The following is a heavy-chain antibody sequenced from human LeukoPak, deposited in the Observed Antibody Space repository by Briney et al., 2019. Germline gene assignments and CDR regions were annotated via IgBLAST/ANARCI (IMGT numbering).Heavy chain of an antibody. V-gene: IGHV4-39*01. CDR3: ARQSGYSYGRYAFDI. CDR2: IYYSGST. J-gene: IGHJ3*02. CDR1: GGSISSSSYY. Sequence: NPSETLSLTCTVSGGSISSSSYYWGWIRQPPGKGLEWIGSIYYSGSTYYNPSLKSRVTISVDTSKNQFSLKLSSVTAADTAVYYCARQSGYSYGRYAFDIWGQGTMVTVSS. D-gene: IGHD5-18*01.